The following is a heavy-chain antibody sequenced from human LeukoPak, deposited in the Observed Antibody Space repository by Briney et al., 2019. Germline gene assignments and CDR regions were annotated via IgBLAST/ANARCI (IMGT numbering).Heavy chain of an antibody. CDR1: GYTFTGYY. CDR2: INPNSGGT. J-gene: IGHJ3*02. CDR3: AVEDTARRPGRTVDI. D-gene: IGHD5-18*01. V-gene: IGHV1-2*02. Sequence: EASVKVSCKASGYTFTGYYMHWVRQAPGQGLEWMGWINPNSGGTNYAQKFQGRVTMTRDTSISTAYMELSRLRSVDTAVYYCAVEDTARRPGRTVDIWGQGTMVTVSS.